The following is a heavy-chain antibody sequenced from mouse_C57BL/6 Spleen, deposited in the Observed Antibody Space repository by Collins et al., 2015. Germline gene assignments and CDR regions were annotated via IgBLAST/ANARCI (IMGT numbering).Heavy chain of an antibody. Sequence: QVQLQQPGAELVRPGSSVKLSCKTSGYTFTNYWIHWVKQRPVQGLEWIGNIDPFDGETHCNQRFKDKATLTVDKSSSTAHLHLSSLTSEGSAVYYCARSLYRNYFDYWGQGTTLTVSS. CDR1: GYTFTNYW. CDR2: IDPFDGET. J-gene: IGHJ2*01. CDR3: ARSLYRNYFDY. V-gene: IGHV1-52*01. D-gene: IGHD1-1*01.